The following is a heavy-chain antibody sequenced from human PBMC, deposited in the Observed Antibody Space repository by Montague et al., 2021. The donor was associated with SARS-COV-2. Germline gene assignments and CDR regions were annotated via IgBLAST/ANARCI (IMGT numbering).Heavy chain of an antibody. CDR2: MYYSGST. Sequence: SETLSLTCTVSGGSISSSTYYWGWIRQPPGKGLEWIGSMYYSGSTYYNPSLKSRVTISVDTSKKQFSLKLSSVTAADTAVYYCARQPRNYYDSGSDGALGDYWGQGTLVTVSS. D-gene: IGHD3-10*01. J-gene: IGHJ4*02. CDR1: GGSISSSTYY. V-gene: IGHV4-39*01. CDR3: ARQPRNYYDSGSDGALGDY.